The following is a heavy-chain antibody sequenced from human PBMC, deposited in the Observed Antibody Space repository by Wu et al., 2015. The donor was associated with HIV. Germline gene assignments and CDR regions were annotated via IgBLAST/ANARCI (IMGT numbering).Heavy chain of an antibody. J-gene: IGHJ5*02. CDR1: GYIFTNYG. D-gene: IGHD2/OR15-2a*01. Sequence: QVQLVQSGAEVKKPGASVKVSCETSGYIFTNYGINWVRQAPGQGLEWMGWISAYNGNRHYAQKHQVRFTMTTDTSTSTAYMELSSLRSEDTAVYYCARGLWTGQNIVMGGSWFDPWGQGTLVTVSS. CDR2: ISAYNGNR. V-gene: IGHV1-18*01. CDR3: ARGLWTGQNIVMGGSWFDP.